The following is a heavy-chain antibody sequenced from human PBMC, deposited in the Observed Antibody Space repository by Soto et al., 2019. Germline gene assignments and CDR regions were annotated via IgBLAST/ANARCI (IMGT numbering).Heavy chain of an antibody. V-gene: IGHV3-21*01. D-gene: IGHD3-9*01. CDR1: GFTFSSYS. J-gene: IGHJ6*02. CDR2: ISSSSSYI. Sequence: GGSLRLSCAASGFTFSSYSMNWVRQAPGKGLEWVSSISSSSSYIYYADSVKGRFTISRDNAKNSLYLQMNSLRAEDTAVYYCARDGAGYYDTRGYYYGMDVWGQGTTVTVSS. CDR3: ARDGAGYYDTRGYYYGMDV.